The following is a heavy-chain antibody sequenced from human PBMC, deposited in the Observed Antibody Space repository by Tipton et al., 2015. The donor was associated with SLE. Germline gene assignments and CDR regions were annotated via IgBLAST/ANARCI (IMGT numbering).Heavy chain of an antibody. J-gene: IGHJ4*02. CDR2: IYTSGST. CDR1: GGSISSGSYY. Sequence: TLSLTCTVSGGSISSGSYYWSWIRQPAGKGLEWIGYIYTSGSTNYNPSLKSRVTISVDTSKNQFSLKLSSVTAADTAVYYCARGPKDNGDYLHFDYWGQGTLVTVSS. D-gene: IGHD4-17*01. V-gene: IGHV4-61*09. CDR3: ARGPKDNGDYLHFDY.